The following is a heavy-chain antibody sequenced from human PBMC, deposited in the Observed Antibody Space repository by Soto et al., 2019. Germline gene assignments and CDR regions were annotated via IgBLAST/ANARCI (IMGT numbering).Heavy chain of an antibody. CDR2: ISGSGANT. Sequence: EVQVLESGGGLVQPGGSLRLSCAASGFTFSIYAMSWVRQAPGKGLEWVSAISGSGANTHYADSVKGRFTISRDNSENTLYLQMNSLRAEDTALYYCAKGGGSYYYYFDYWGQGTLVTVSS. D-gene: IGHD1-26*01. J-gene: IGHJ4*02. V-gene: IGHV3-23*01. CDR1: GFTFSIYA. CDR3: AKGGGSYYYYFDY.